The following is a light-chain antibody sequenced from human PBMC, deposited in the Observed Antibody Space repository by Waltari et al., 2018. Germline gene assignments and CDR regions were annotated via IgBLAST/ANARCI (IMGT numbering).Light chain of an antibody. CDR1: YSNIGNNY. V-gene: IGLV1-51*01. Sequence: QSVLTQPPSVSAAPGQKVTISCSGSYSNIGNNYVSWYQQLPGTPPRLLIYENDKRPSGIPVRFSASGSGTSATLGITGLQTGDEADYYCGTWDTSLSADVFGTGTKVTVL. CDR3: GTWDTSLSADV. J-gene: IGLJ1*01. CDR2: END.